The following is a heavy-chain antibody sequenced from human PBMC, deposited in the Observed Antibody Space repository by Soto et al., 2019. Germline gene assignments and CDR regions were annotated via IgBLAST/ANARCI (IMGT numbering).Heavy chain of an antibody. CDR3: ARPQTNYGDHFDALDI. D-gene: IGHD4-17*01. V-gene: IGHV5-51*01. Sequence: GEALKISCKGSGYSFTSYWIGWVRQMPGKGLEWMGIIYPGDSDTRYSPSFQGQVTISADKSISTAYLQWSSLKASDTAMYYCARPQTNYGDHFDALDIWGQGTMVTVSS. CDR1: GYSFTSYW. CDR2: IYPGDSDT. J-gene: IGHJ3*02.